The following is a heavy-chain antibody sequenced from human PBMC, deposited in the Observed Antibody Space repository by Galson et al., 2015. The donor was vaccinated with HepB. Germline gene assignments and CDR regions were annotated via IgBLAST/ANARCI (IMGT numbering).Heavy chain of an antibody. CDR1: GFTFSIYA. Sequence: SLKLSCEASGFTFSIYAISWVRQAPGKGLEWVSAIHRSCGNTYYAHSVKGRVTISRDTSRNTLYMQMSSLRAEDTAVYYCAKTLGWDLLHGFDSWGQGTLVTVSS. CDR2: IHRSCGNT. V-gene: IGHV3-23*01. D-gene: IGHD1-26*01. J-gene: IGHJ4*02. CDR3: AKTLGWDLLHGFDS.